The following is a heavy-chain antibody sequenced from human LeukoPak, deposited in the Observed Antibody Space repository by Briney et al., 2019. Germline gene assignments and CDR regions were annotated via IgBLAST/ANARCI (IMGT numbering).Heavy chain of an antibody. J-gene: IGHJ4*02. V-gene: IGHV3-21*01. D-gene: IGHD1-26*01. CDR1: GFTFSGYS. Sequence: PGGSLRLSCAASGFTFSGYSMNWVRQAPGKGLEWVSSISSSSSYIYYADSAKGRFTISRDNAKNSLYLQMNSLRAEDTAVYYCARDRIVGATTGDYWGQGTLVTVSS. CDR2: ISSSSSYI. CDR3: ARDRIVGATTGDY.